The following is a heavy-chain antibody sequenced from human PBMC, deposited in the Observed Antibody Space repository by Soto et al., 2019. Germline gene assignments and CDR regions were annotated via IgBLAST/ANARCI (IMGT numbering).Heavy chain of an antibody. Sequence: GGSLRLSCAASGFTFSSYAMSWVRQAPGKGLEWVSAISGSGGSTYYADSVNGRFTISRDNSKNTLYLQMNSLRAEDTAVYYCAKATIFEFSYYYYMDVWGKGTTVTVSS. J-gene: IGHJ6*03. CDR3: AKATIFEFSYYYYMDV. V-gene: IGHV3-23*01. CDR1: GFTFSSYA. D-gene: IGHD3-3*01. CDR2: ISGSGGST.